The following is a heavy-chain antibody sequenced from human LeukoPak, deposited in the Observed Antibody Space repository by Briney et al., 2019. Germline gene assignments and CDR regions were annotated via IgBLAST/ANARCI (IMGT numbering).Heavy chain of an antibody. V-gene: IGHV3-11*04. CDR2: ISSSGSTI. D-gene: IGHD5-12*01. CDR3: AKDQMATMIYWFDP. Sequence: GGSLRLPCAASGFTFSDYYMSWIRQAPGKGLEWVSYISSSGSTIYYADSVKGRFTISRDNAKNSLYLQMNSLRAEDTAVYYCAKDQMATMIYWFDPWGQGTLVTVSS. J-gene: IGHJ5*02. CDR1: GFTFSDYY.